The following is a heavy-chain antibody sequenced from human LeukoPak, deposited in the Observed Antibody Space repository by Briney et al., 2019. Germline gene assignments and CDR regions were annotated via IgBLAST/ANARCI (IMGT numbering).Heavy chain of an antibody. Sequence: GGSLRLSCATSGFTFSGHAMAWVRQTPGKGLEWVSGISWNSGSIGYADSVKGRFTISRDNAKNSLYLQMNSLRAEDTALYYCAKDREYSSSSDFDYWGQGTLVTVSS. CDR3: AKDREYSSSSDFDY. D-gene: IGHD6-6*01. J-gene: IGHJ4*02. CDR1: GFTFSGHA. V-gene: IGHV3-9*01. CDR2: ISWNSGSI.